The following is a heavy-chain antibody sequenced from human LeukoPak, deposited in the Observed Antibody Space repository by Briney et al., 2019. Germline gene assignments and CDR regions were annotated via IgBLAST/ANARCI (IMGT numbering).Heavy chain of an antibody. J-gene: IGHJ4*02. CDR2: LSWHSGSI. CDR1: GLKFA. CDR3: AKETKVGENLYYFDY. D-gene: IGHD1-26*01. V-gene: IGHV3-9*01. Sequence: PGRSLRLSCVASGLKFAMHWVRQAPGKGLEWVSGLSWHSGSIGYADSVKGRFIISRDNAKNSLYLEMNSLRPEDSALYYCAKETKVGENLYYFDYWGRGTLVTVSS.